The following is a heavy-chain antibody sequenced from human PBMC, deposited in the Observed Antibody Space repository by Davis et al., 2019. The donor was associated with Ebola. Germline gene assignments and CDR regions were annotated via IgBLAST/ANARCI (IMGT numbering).Heavy chain of an antibody. D-gene: IGHD3-3*01. Sequence: GGSLRLSCAASGFTFSSYSMNWVRQAPGKGLEWVSSISSSSSYIYYADSVKGRFTISRDNAKNSLYLQMNSLRAEDTAVYYCARIFGVVRYFDYWGQGTLVTVSS. CDR1: GFTFSSYS. CDR2: ISSSSSYI. CDR3: ARIFGVVRYFDY. J-gene: IGHJ4*02. V-gene: IGHV3-21*01.